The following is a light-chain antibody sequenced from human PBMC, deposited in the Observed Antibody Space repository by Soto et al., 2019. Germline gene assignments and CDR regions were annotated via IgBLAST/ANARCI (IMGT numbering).Light chain of an antibody. CDR1: RSIGSN. V-gene: IGKV3-15*01. CDR3: QQSYSTPRT. J-gene: IGKJ1*01. CDR2: GAS. Sequence: EVVMTQSPATLSVSPGERATLSCRASRSIGSNLAWYQQKPGQAPRLLIYGASTRATGIPVRFSGSVSGTEFTLTISSLQSEDFAVYYCQQSYSTPRTFGQGTKVDIK.